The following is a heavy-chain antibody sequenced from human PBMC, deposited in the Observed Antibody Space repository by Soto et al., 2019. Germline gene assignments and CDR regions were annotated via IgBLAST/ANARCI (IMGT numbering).Heavy chain of an antibody. Sequence: QVQLVQSGAEVKKPGSSVKVSCKASGGTFSSYTISWVRQAPGQGLEWMGRIIPILGIANYAQKFQGRVTITADKSTSTAYMELSSLRSEDTAVYYCAALGYCSSTSCYAQPYYYYGMDVWGQGTTVTVSS. V-gene: IGHV1-69*02. CDR2: IIPILGIA. CDR3: AALGYCSSTSCYAQPYYYYGMDV. D-gene: IGHD2-2*01. CDR1: GGTFSSYT. J-gene: IGHJ6*02.